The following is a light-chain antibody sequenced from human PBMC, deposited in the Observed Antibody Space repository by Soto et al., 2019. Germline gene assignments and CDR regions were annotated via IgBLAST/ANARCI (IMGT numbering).Light chain of an antibody. CDR1: QGINNF. CDR3: QRYDSVPRT. CDR2: DAS. V-gene: IGKV1-27*01. Sequence: DIRMTQSPPSLSASVGDKITITCRANQGINNFLACYHQKPGEVPKLLMYDASNLQSGASSRFSGSGSGTVFTLTFNSIQPEDVGSYYCQRYDSVPRTFGQGTKVEVK. J-gene: IGKJ1*01.